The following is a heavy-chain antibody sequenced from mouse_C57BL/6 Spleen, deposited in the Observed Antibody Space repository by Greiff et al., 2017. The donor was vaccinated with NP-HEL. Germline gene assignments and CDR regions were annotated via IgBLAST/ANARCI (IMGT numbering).Heavy chain of an antibody. CDR2: IRSKSNNYAT. J-gene: IGHJ4*01. Sequence: EVKLVESGGGLVQPKGSLKLSCAASGFSFNTYAMNWVRQAPGKGLEWVARIRSKSNNYATYYADSVKDRFTISRDDSESMLYLQMNNLKTEDTAMYYCVRHDGYDDYYAMDYWGQGTSVTVSS. CDR3: VRHDGYDDYYAMDY. V-gene: IGHV10-1*01. D-gene: IGHD2-2*01. CDR1: GFSFNTYA.